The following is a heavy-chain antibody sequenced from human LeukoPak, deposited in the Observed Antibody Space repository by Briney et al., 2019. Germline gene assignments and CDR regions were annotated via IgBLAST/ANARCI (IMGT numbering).Heavy chain of an antibody. CDR1: GGSISRYY. CDR3: AGTIAAAGTKEYLY. Sequence: SETLSLTCTVSGGSISRYYWSWIRQPAGKGLEWLGRIYTSGSTNYNPSLKSRVTMSVDTSKNQFSLKLSSVTAADTAVYYCAGTIAAAGTKEYLYWGQGTLVTVSS. D-gene: IGHD6-13*01. CDR2: IYTSGST. J-gene: IGHJ4*02. V-gene: IGHV4-4*07.